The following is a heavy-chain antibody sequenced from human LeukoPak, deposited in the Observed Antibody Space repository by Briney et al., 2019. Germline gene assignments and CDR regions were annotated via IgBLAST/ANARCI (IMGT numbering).Heavy chain of an antibody. Sequence: SETLSLTCTVPGGSFSSYYWSWIRQPAGKGLEWIGRIYTTGSTNYNPSLKSRVTMSVDTSTNQFSLKLSSVTAADTAVYYCARLSSSWYFVYWGQGTLVTVSS. CDR3: ARLSSSWYFVY. V-gene: IGHV4-4*07. J-gene: IGHJ4*02. D-gene: IGHD6-13*01. CDR2: IYTTGST. CDR1: GGSFSSYY.